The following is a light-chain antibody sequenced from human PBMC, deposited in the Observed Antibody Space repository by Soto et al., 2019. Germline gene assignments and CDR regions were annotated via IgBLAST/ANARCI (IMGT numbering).Light chain of an antibody. Sequence: DIQMTQAPSTLSASVGDGVTITCGASQSISSWLAWYQKKPGKAPKLLIYKASTLKSGVPSRFSGSGSGTEFTLTISSLQPDDFATYYCQHYNSYPWTFGQGTKVDI. CDR3: QHYNSYPWT. CDR1: QSISSW. J-gene: IGKJ1*01. CDR2: KAS. V-gene: IGKV1-5*03.